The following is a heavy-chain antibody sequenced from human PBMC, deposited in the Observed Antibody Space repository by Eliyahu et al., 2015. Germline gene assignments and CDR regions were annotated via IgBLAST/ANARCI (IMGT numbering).Heavy chain of an antibody. J-gene: IGHJ4*02. V-gene: IGHV4-38-2*01. CDR3: ARGWAVAGTPDDY. D-gene: IGHD6-19*01. CDR1: GYSISSGYX. Sequence: QVQLQESGPGXVKPSETLSLTCAXSGYSISSGYXWGWIRQPPGKGLEWIGSIYHSGSTYYNPSLKSRVTISVDTSKNQFSLKLSSVTAADTAVYYCARGWAVAGTPDDYWGQGTLVTVSS. CDR2: IYHSGST.